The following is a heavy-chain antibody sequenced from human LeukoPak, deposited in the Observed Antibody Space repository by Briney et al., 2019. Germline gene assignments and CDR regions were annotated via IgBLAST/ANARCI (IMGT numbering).Heavy chain of an antibody. CDR2: INWNDDA. CDR3: ARDHTGVQH. V-gene: IGHV3-20*04. J-gene: IGHJ1*01. Sequence: GGSLRLSCAASGFTFDDYGMSWVRQAPGKGLEWVSGINWNDDAAYADSVKGRFTISRDNAKNSLHLQMNSLRVEDTAVYYCARDHTGVQHWGQGTLVTVSS. D-gene: IGHD2-8*02. CDR1: GFTFDDYG.